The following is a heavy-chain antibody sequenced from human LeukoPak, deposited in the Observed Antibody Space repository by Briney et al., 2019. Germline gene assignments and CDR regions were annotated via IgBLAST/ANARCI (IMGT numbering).Heavy chain of an antibody. D-gene: IGHD6-13*01. CDR3: ASSYSSSWPEIDY. CDR1: GFSVSSNS. Sequence: GGSLRLSCAASGFSVSSNSMTWVRQAPGKGLEWVSVVYSGGNTYYADSVKGRFTISRDISNNTVSLQMNSLRAEDTAVYYCASSYSSSWPEIDYWGQGTLVTVSS. V-gene: IGHV3-66*01. J-gene: IGHJ4*02. CDR2: VYSGGNT.